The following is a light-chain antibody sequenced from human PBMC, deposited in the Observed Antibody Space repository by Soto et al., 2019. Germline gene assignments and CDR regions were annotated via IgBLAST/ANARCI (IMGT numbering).Light chain of an antibody. Sequence: EIVLTQSPATLSSSPGEIATLSCSASQSVSSYLAWYQQKPGQAPRLLIYDASNRATGIPARFSGSGSGTDFTLTISSLEPEDFAVYYCQQRSNWPPPTFGGGTKVEIK. CDR2: DAS. J-gene: IGKJ4*01. CDR3: QQRSNWPPPT. V-gene: IGKV3-11*01. CDR1: QSVSSY.